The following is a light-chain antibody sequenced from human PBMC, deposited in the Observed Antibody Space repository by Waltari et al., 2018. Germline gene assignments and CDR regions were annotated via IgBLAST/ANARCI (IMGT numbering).Light chain of an antibody. CDR1: GLGERF. CDR3: QAWDSNTVVV. CDR2: QDN. J-gene: IGLJ2*01. Sequence: SDELTQPPSVSVSPGQTATITCSGQGLGERFVCWYQQRPGQPPVLVLYQDNKRASGIPERFAGANSVNTATLTISGTQAMDEADYFCQAWDSNTVVVFGGGTKLTVL. V-gene: IGLV3-1*01.